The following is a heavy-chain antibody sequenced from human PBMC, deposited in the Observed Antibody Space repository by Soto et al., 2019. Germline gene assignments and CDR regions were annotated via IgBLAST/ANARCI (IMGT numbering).Heavy chain of an antibody. J-gene: IGHJ4*02. CDR1: GFTFSSYA. CDR2: ISGIAVAT. CDR3: VRGSKDSYPGSRIFDF. D-gene: IGHD3-10*01. Sequence: GGSLRLSCAASGFTFSSYAMSWVRQAPGMGLEWVSTISGIAVATYYADSVKGRFTISRDNSKNTLYLQMSALRAEDSAIYFCVRGSKDSYPGSRIFDFWGRGTLVTVSS. V-gene: IGHV3-23*01.